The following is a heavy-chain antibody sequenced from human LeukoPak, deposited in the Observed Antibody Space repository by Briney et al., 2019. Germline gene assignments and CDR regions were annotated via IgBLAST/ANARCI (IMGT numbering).Heavy chain of an antibody. CDR2: IYTSGST. CDR1: GGSISSYY. Sequence: SETLSLTCTVSGGSISSYYWSWIRQPAGKGLEWIGRIYTSGSTNYNPSLKSRVTMSVDTSKNQFSLKLSSVTAAVTAVYYCARDRTVKWGLYYMDVWGKGTTVTISS. V-gene: IGHV4-4*07. CDR3: ARDRTVKWGLYYMDV. D-gene: IGHD1-26*01. J-gene: IGHJ6*03.